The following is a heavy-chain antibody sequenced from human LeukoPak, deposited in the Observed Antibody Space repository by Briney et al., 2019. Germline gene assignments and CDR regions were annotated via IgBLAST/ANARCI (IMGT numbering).Heavy chain of an antibody. J-gene: IGHJ4*02. V-gene: IGHV1-58*01. CDR3: AALDYDILTGYYKDYYCDY. CDR2: ISVGSGNT. D-gene: IGHD3-9*01. Sequence: ASVTVSCKASGFTFTSSAVQWVRQARGQRLEWIGWISVGSGNTNYAQMFQERVTITRDMSTRTAYMELSSLRSEDTAVCYCAALDYDILTGYYKDYYCDYWGQGTLVTVSS. CDR1: GFTFTSSA.